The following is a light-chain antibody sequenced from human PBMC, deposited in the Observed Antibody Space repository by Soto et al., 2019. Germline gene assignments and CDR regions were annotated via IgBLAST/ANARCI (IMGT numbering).Light chain of an antibody. V-gene: IGKV3-15*01. Sequence: EEVMTQSPATLSVSPGERATLSCRASQSARSSLGWYQQKPGQPPSLLIYDVSIRATGIPARFNGSGSGTEFTLTISSLQSEDFAIYYCQQYNKRPPWTFGQGTKVDIK. CDR2: DVS. CDR1: QSARSS. J-gene: IGKJ1*01. CDR3: QQYNKRPPWT.